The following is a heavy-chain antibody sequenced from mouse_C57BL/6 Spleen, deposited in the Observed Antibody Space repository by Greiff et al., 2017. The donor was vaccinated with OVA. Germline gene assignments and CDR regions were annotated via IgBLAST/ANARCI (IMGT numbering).Heavy chain of an antibody. CDR2: ISDGGSYT. CDR1: GFTFSSYA. V-gene: IGHV5-4*01. J-gene: IGHJ2*01. Sequence: EVQLVESGGGLVKPGGSLKLSCAASGFTFSSYAMSWVRQTPEKRLEWVATISDGGSYTYYPDNVKGRFTISRDKAKNNLYLQMRHLKSEDTAMYYCARECGSWVDYWGQGTTLTVSS. CDR3: ARECGSWVDY. D-gene: IGHD4-1*01.